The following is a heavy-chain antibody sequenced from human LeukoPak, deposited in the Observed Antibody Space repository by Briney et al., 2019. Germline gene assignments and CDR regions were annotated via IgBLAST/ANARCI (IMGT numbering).Heavy chain of an antibody. CDR1: GGSFSGYY. Sequence: SETLSLTCAVYGGSFSGYYWSWIRQPPGKGLEWIGEINHSGSTNYNPSLKSRVTISVDTSKNKLSLILSSVTAADTAVYYCVGPRWWWAYWGQGTLVTVSS. CDR3: VGPRWWWAY. J-gene: IGHJ4*02. CDR2: INHSGST. V-gene: IGHV4-34*01. D-gene: IGHD2-21*01.